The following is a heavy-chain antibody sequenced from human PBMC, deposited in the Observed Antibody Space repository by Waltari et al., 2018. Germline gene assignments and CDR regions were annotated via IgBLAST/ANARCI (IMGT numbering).Heavy chain of an antibody. Sequence: EVQLVESGGGLVKPGGSLRLSCAASGFTFSRYSMNWVRQAPGTGLEWVSSISSSSSYIYYADSVKGRFTISRDNAKNSLYLQMNSLRAEDTAVYYCARDNYYDILTGSYYYYYGMDVWGQGTTVTVSS. J-gene: IGHJ6*02. V-gene: IGHV3-21*01. CDR1: GFTFSRYS. CDR3: ARDNYYDILTGSYYYYYGMDV. D-gene: IGHD3-9*01. CDR2: ISSSSSYI.